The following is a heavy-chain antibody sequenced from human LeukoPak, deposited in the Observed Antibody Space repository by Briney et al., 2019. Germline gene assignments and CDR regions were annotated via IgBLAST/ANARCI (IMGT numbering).Heavy chain of an antibody. J-gene: IGHJ4*02. CDR2: VSSSGSTI. CDR3: ARDVAPIEY. V-gene: IGHV3-48*03. Sequence: GGSLRLSCAASGFTFNSYEMNWVRQAPGKGLEWVSYVSSSGSTIYYADSVKGRFTISRDNAENSLYLQMNSLRAEDTAVYYCARDVAPIEYWGQGTLVTVSS. CDR1: GFTFNSYE.